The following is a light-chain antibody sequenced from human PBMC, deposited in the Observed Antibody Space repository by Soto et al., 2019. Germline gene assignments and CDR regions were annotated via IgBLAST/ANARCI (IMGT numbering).Light chain of an antibody. Sequence: DIGMTQSPDSLAVSLGERATINCKSSQSLLFISNNRNYLAWHQQKPGQPPKLLIYWASTRGSGVPDRFSGSGSGTDFTLTISSLQADDVSVYYCQQYYSSPQTFGQGTKVEI. CDR1: QSLLFISNNRNY. CDR3: QQYYSSPQT. V-gene: IGKV4-1*01. CDR2: WAS. J-gene: IGKJ1*01.